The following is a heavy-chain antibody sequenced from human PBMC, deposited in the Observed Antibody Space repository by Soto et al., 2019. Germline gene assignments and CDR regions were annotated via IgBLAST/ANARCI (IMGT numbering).Heavy chain of an antibody. Sequence: GGSLTLSCAASGFTFGDYYMSWIRQAPAEGLEWVSSITSSGSTTYYTESVKGRLTISRDNDKNSLYLQMNSLRAEDTAVYYCARERYSYGLYYFDYWGQGTLVTVSS. D-gene: IGHD5-18*01. V-gene: IGHV3-11*01. CDR3: ARERYSYGLYYFDY. J-gene: IGHJ4*02. CDR1: GFTFGDYY. CDR2: ITSSGSTT.